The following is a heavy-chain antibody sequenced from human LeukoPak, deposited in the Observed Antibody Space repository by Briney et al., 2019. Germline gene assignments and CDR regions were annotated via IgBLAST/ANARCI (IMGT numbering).Heavy chain of an antibody. CDR1: GYTFTSYG. D-gene: IGHD6-6*01. CDR3: AYSSSPLKNWFDP. CDR2: IIPIFGTA. V-gene: IGHV1-69*06. J-gene: IGHJ5*02. Sequence: SVKVSCKASGYTFTSYGISWVRQAPGQGLEWMGGIIPIFGTANYAQKFQGRVTITADKSTSTAYMELSSLRSEDTAVYYCAYSSSPLKNWFDPWGQGTLVTVSS.